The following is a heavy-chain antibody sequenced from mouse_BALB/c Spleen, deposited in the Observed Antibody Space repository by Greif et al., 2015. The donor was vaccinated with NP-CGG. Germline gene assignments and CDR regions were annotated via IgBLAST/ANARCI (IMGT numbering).Heavy chain of an antibody. D-gene: IGHD2-10*01. CDR3: TRSPYYGNYGRGFFDC. CDR1: GYTFTSYW. J-gene: IGHJ2*01. CDR2: IYPGSGST. Sequence: LQQSGSKLVRPGASVKLSFKASGYTFTSYWMHWVKQRPRRGLEWIGNIYPGSGSTNYDEKFKSKATLTVDTSSSTAYMQLSSLTSEDSAVYYCTRSPYYGNYGRGFFDCWGQGTTLTVSS. V-gene: IGHV1S22*01.